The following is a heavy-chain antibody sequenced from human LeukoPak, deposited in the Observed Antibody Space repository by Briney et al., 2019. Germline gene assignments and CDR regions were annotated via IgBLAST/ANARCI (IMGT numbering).Heavy chain of an antibody. CDR2: IKQDGRDK. J-gene: IGHJ3*02. D-gene: IGHD2-15*01. Sequence: PGGSLRLSCAASAFTFSSYWVSWVRQAPGKGMEWVVNIKQDGRDKYHAHSVKGRFTIDRDNAKNSLDLQMNSLRVEDTGVYYCARGYCSGGSCYYLGPNAFDIWGQGTRVTVSS. CDR3: ARGYCSGGSCYYLGPNAFDI. V-gene: IGHV3-7*04. CDR1: AFTFSSYW.